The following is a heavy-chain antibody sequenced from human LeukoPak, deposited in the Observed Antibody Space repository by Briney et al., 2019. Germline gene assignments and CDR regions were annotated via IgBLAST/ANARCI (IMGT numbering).Heavy chain of an antibody. CDR2: ISNSGTTT. Sequence: PGGSLRLSCAASGFSFSNYEFNWVRQAPGKGLEWISYISNSGTTTYHDDSVRGRFTISRDNAENSLYLQMNSLRVEDTAVYYCARGENYDSGGYGKLDYWGQGTLSPSPQ. D-gene: IGHD3-22*01. CDR3: ARGENYDSGGYGKLDY. V-gene: IGHV3-48*03. CDR1: GFSFSNYE. J-gene: IGHJ4*02.